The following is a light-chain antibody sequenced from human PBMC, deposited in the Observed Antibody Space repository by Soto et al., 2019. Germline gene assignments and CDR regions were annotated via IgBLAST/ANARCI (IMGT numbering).Light chain of an antibody. CDR1: SSDVGGYNY. Sequence: QSALTQPPSASGSPGQSVTISCTGTSSDVGGYNYVSWYQQHPGRAPKLMIYEVSKRPSGVPDRFSGSKSGNTASLTASGLQPEDEADYYGSSYAGSSNLGVFGGGTKVTVL. J-gene: IGLJ2*01. CDR3: SSYAGSSNLGV. V-gene: IGLV2-8*01. CDR2: EVS.